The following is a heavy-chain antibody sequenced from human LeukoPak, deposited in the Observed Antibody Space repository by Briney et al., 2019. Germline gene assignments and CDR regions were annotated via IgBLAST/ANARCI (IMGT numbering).Heavy chain of an antibody. D-gene: IGHD4-17*01. CDR3: AKDSYYGVGYFDY. Sequence: TGGSLRLSCAASGLTFSSYAMHWVRQAPGRGLECVAVISYDGSKTYYADSVEGRFTISRDNSKNTLYLQMNSLRAEDTAVYYCAKDSYYGVGYFDYWGQGTLVTVSS. CDR2: ISYDGSKT. CDR1: GLTFSSYA. J-gene: IGHJ4*02. V-gene: IGHV3-30*04.